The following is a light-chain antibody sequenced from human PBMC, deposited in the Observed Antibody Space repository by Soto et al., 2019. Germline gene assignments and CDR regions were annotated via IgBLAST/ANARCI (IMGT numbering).Light chain of an antibody. CDR2: GNS. CDR1: SSNIGAGYD. V-gene: IGLV1-40*01. CDR3: QSYDSSLSGSYV. Sequence: QSVLTQPPSVSGAPGQRVTISCTGSSSNIGAGYDVLWYQQLPGTAPKLLIYGNSNRPSGVPDRCSGSKSGTSASLAITGLQAEDEADYYCQSYDSSLSGSYVFGTGTKLTVL. J-gene: IGLJ1*01.